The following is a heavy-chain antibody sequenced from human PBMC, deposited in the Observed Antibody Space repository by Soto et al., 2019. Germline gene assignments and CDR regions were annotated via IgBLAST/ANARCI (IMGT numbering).Heavy chain of an antibody. V-gene: IGHV1-18*01. Sequence: QVQLVQSGGEVKKPGASVKVSCKASGYTFTSYGFSWVRQAPGQGLEWMGWINGYTGNTHYAQKFPXRXXMTMDTSTSTAYMELWTLISDDTAVYYCARSWVTGKGGMDVWGQGTTVTVSS. CDR3: ARSWVTGKGGMDV. D-gene: IGHD3-16*01. CDR2: INGYTGNT. J-gene: IGHJ6*02. CDR1: GYTFTSYG.